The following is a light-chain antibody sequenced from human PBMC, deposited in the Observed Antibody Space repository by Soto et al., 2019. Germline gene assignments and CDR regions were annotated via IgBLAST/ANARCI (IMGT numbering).Light chain of an antibody. CDR2: EDN. Sequence: NFMLTQPHSVSESPGKTVTISCTRSSGSIASNYVQWYQQRPGSAPTTVIYEDNQTPSGVPDRFSGSIDSSSNSASLTISGLKTEDEADYCCQSYDSSNVVFGGGTKLTAL. CDR3: QSYDSSNVV. J-gene: IGLJ2*01. V-gene: IGLV6-57*04. CDR1: SGSIASNY.